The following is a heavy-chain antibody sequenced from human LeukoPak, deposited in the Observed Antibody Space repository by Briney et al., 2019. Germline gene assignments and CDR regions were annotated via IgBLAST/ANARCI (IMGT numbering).Heavy chain of an antibody. D-gene: IGHD3-10*01. Sequence: QPGGSLRLSCAASGFTFSSYAMSWVRQAPGKGLEWVSAISGSGGSTYYADSVKGRFTISRDNSKNTLYLQMNSLRAEDTAIYYCASGPGSYYKFEKWGQGTLVVVSS. CDR1: GFTFSSYA. J-gene: IGHJ4*02. V-gene: IGHV3-23*01. CDR2: ISGSGGST. CDR3: ASGPGSYYKFEK.